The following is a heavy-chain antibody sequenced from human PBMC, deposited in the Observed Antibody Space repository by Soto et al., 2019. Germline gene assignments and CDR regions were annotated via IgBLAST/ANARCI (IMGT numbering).Heavy chain of an antibody. J-gene: IGHJ4*02. Sequence: GGSLGLSCSASGFPFSSYAMSWVRPAPGKGLEWVSAISGSGGSTYYADSVKGRFTISRDNSKNTLYLQMNSLRAEDTAVYYCAIARQVMPRGFDYWGQGTLVTVSS. V-gene: IGHV3-23*01. CDR1: GFPFSSYA. D-gene: IGHD2-2*01. CDR3: AIARQVMPRGFDY. CDR2: ISGSGGST.